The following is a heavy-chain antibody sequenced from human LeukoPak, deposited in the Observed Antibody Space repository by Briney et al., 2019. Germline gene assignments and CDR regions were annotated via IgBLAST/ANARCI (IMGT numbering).Heavy chain of an antibody. Sequence: ASVKVSCKASGYSFTSYAMNWVRQAPGQGLEWMGWINTNTGNPANVQGFTGRFVFSLDTSVSTAYLQISSLKAEDTAVYYCARETMAAAGSYYYYGMDVWGQGTTVTVSS. CDR3: ARETMAAAGSYYYYGMDV. D-gene: IGHD6-13*01. CDR2: INTNTGNP. CDR1: GYSFTSYA. V-gene: IGHV7-4-1*02. J-gene: IGHJ6*02.